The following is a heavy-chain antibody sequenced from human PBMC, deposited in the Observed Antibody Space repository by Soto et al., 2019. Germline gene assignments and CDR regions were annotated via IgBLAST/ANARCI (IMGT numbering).Heavy chain of an antibody. CDR3: ARIAAARDYYGMDV. Sequence: QVQLVQSGAEVKKPGASVKVSCKASGYTFTSYDINWVRQATGQGLEWMGWMNPNSGNTGYAQKFQGRVTMTRNTXXSTAYMELSSLRSEDTAVYYCARIAAARDYYGMDVWGQGTTVTVSS. CDR1: GYTFTSYD. V-gene: IGHV1-8*01. CDR2: MNPNSGNT. J-gene: IGHJ6*02. D-gene: IGHD6-13*01.